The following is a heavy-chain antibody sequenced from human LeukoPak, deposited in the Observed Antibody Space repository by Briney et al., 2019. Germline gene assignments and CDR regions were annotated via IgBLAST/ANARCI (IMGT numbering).Heavy chain of an antibody. J-gene: IGHJ4*02. CDR3: ARIGSGSYQVDY. CDR1: GYTFTSYY. CDR2: INPSGGST. V-gene: IGHV1-46*01. D-gene: IGHD3-10*01. Sequence: ASVKVSCKASGYTFTSYYMHWVRQAPGQGLEWMGVINPSGGSTSYAQKFQGRVTMTRDTSTSTVYMGLSSLRSEDTAVYYCARIGSGSYQVDYWGQGTLVTVSS.